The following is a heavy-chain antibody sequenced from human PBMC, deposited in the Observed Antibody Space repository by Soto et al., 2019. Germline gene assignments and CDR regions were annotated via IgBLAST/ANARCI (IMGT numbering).Heavy chain of an antibody. D-gene: IGHD4-17*01. CDR1: GFTFSSYS. CDR2: ISSSSSYI. CDR3: ARVPVTVNYYYYGMDV. Sequence: GGSLRLSCAASGFTFSSYSMNWVRQAPGKGLEWVSSISSSSSYIYYADSVKGRFTISRDNAKNSLYLQMSSLRDEDTAVYYCARVPVTVNYYYYGMDVWGQGTTVTVSS. J-gene: IGHJ6*02. V-gene: IGHV3-21*01.